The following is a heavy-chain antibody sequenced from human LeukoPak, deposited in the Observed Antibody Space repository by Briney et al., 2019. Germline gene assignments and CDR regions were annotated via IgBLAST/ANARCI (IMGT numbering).Heavy chain of an antibody. J-gene: IGHJ4*02. V-gene: IGHV3-74*01. CDR3: ARGGDYPFDY. D-gene: IGHD4-17*01. CDR1: GFTLSGYW. Sequence: GGSLRLSCAASGFTLSGYWVHWVRQAPGKGLVWVSRSNSDGSSTNYADSVKGRFTISRDNAKNTLYLQMNSLRAEDTAVYYCARGGDYPFDYWGQGTLVTVSS. CDR2: SNSDGSST.